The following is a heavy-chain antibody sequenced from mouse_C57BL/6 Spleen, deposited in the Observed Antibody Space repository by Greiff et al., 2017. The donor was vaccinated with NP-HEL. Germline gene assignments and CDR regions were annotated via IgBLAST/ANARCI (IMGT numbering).Heavy chain of an antibody. CDR1: GFTFSDYG. D-gene: IGHD1-1*01. V-gene: IGHV5-17*01. Sequence: EVMLVESGGGLVKPGGSLKLSCAASGFTFSDYGMHWVRQAPEKGLEWVAYISSGSSTIYYADTVKGRFTIARDNAKNTLFLQMTSVRSEDTAMYYCARSSSGYFDVWGTGTTVTVSS. CDR3: ARSSSGYFDV. J-gene: IGHJ1*03. CDR2: ISSGSSTI.